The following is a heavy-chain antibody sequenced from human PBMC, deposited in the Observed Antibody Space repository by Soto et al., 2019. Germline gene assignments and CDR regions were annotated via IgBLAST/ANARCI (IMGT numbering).Heavy chain of an antibody. V-gene: IGHV3-30-3*01. CDR1: GFTFSSYA. Sequence: SGGSLRLSCAASGFTFSSYAMHWVRQAPGKGLEWVAVISYDGSNKYYADSVKGRFTISRDNSKNTLYLQMNSLRAEDTAVYYCARDQATMIVVVIGYYFDYWGQGTLVTVSS. CDR3: ARDQATMIVVVIGYYFDY. CDR2: ISYDGSNK. J-gene: IGHJ4*02. D-gene: IGHD3-22*01.